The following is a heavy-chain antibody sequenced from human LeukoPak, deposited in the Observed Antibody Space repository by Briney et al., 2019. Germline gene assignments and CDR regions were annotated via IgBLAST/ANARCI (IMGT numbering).Heavy chain of an antibody. CDR1: GFTFSSYE. J-gene: IGHJ4*02. CDR3: ARKYTTSYYSIDY. V-gene: IGHV3-48*03. CDR2: ISSSGSTI. Sequence: GGSLRLSCAASGFTFSSYEMNWVRQAPGKGLEWVSYISSSGSTIYYADSVKGRFTISRDNTKQTVYLQMNNLKPEDTALYYCARKYTTSYYSIDYWGQGTLVTVSS. D-gene: IGHD2-2*01.